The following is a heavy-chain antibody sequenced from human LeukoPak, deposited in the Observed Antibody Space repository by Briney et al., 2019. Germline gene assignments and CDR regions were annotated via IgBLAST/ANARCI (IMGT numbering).Heavy chain of an antibody. D-gene: IGHD6-19*01. CDR1: GGSISSSSYY. CDR2: IYYSGST. J-gene: IGHJ4*02. CDR3: ARLLVSSGWYVPDY. V-gene: IGHV4-39*07. Sequence: SETLSLTCTVSGGSISSSSYYWGWIRQPPGKGLEWIGSIYYSGSTYYNPSLKSRVTISLDTSKNQFSLKLSFVTAADTAVYYCARLLVSSGWYVPDYWGQGTLVTVSS.